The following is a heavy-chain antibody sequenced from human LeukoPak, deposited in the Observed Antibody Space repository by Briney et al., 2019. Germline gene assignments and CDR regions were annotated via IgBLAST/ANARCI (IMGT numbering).Heavy chain of an antibody. CDR1: GFSFSTYS. D-gene: IGHD6-6*01. V-gene: IGHV3-23*01. CDR3: AKDNARGAVDV. CDR2: ISPSGDT. J-gene: IGHJ3*01. Sequence: GGSLRLSCAASGFSFSTYSMSWVRQAPGKGLEWVSFISPSGDTYYVDSVKGRFTISRDNSENTLYLEMNSLRAEDTAAYHCAKDNARGAVDVWGRGTMVTVS.